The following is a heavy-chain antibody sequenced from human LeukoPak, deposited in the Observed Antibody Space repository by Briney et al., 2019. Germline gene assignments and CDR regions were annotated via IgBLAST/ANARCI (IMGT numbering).Heavy chain of an antibody. J-gene: IGHJ3*02. D-gene: IGHD3-22*01. CDR3: ARVLGDSSGYYVGIDAFDI. CDR1: GYTFTSYG. Sequence: ASVKVPCKASGYTFTSYGISWVRQAPGQGLEWMGWISTYNGNTNYAQKLLGRVTMTTDTSTSTAYMELRSLRSDDTAVYYCARVLGDSSGYYVGIDAFDIWGQGTMVTVSS. V-gene: IGHV1-18*01. CDR2: ISTYNGNT.